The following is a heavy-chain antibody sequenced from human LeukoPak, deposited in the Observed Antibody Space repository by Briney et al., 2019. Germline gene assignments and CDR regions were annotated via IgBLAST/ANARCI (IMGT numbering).Heavy chain of an antibody. CDR1: GGSISSSGYY. D-gene: IGHD3-22*01. J-gene: IGHJ4*02. CDR2: LHYSGNT. V-gene: IGHV4-39*01. CDR3: ARRSSSGYYWNFDV. Sequence: SQTLSLTCTVTGGSISSSGYYWGWIRQPPGKGLEWIGNLHYSGNTYYNPSFKSRVTISADTSKNQFSLKLSSVTAADTAIYYCARRSSSGYYWNFDVWGQGTLVTVSS.